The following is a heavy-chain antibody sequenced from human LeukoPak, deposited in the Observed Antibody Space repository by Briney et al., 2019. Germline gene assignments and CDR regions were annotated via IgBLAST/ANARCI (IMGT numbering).Heavy chain of an antibody. D-gene: IGHD6-13*01. CDR3: ARRANIAAAADY. CDR1: GGTFSSYA. CDR2: INPNSGGT. J-gene: IGHJ4*02. Sequence: ASVKVSCKASGGTFSSYAISWVRQAPGQGLEWMGWINPNSGGTNYAQKFQGRVTMTRDTSISTAYMELSRLRSDDTAVYYCARRANIAAAADYWGQGTLVTVSS. V-gene: IGHV1-2*02.